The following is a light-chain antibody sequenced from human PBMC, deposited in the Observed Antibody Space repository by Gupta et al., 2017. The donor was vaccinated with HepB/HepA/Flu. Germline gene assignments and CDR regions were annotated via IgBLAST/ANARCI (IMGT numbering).Light chain of an antibody. V-gene: IGKV2-28*01. CDR2: LGS. J-gene: IGKJ2*01. CDR3: RQGLQTPYI. CDR1: QSLLGGDGHNY. Sequence: DIVMTQSPLSLAVPPGEPASISCRSTQSLLGGDGHNYLDWYLVKPGQSPQLLIYLGSHRASGVPDRFSGSGSGTDFTLKISRAEAEDIGVYYCRQGLQTPYIFGQGTKLEIK.